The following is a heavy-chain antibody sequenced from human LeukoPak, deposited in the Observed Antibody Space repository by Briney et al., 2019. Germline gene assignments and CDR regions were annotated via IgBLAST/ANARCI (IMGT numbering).Heavy chain of an antibody. CDR3: ARGAPGDAFDI. CDR2: ISSSSSYI. J-gene: IGHJ3*02. V-gene: IGHV3-21*01. Sequence: GGSLRLSCAASGFTFSSYGMNWVRQAPGKGLEWVSSISSSSSYIYYADSVKGRFTISRDNAKNSLYLQMNSLRAEDTAVYYCARGAPGDAFDIWGQGTMVTVSS. CDR1: GFTFSSYG.